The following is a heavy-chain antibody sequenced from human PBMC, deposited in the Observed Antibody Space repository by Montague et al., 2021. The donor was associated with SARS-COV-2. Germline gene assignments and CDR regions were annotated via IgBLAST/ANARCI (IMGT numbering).Heavy chain of an antibody. CDR1: GGPISSSSYY. V-gene: IGHV4-39*01. J-gene: IGHJ3*02. CDR3: ARFPTSYYYDSKAAPATPDAFDI. CDR2: IYYSGST. D-gene: IGHD3-22*01. Sequence: SETLSLTCTVSGGPISSSSYYWGWIRQPPGKGLEWIGSIYYSGSTYYNPSLKSRVTISVDTSKNQFSLELSSVTAADTAVYYCARFPTSYYYDSKAAPATPDAFDIWGQGTMVTVSS.